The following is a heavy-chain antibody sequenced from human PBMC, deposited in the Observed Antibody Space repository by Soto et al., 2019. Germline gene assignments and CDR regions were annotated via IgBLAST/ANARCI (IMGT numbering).Heavy chain of an antibody. CDR3: ARESEDLTSNFDY. Sequence: PGGSLRLSCVGSGFSLANFPMNWVRQAPGKGLEWVSSISSTTNYIYYADSMKGRFTVSRDNAKNSVYLEMNSLSAEDTAVYYCARESEDLTSNFDYWGQGTLVTVSS. CDR1: GFSLANFP. CDR2: ISSTTNYI. V-gene: IGHV3-21*01. J-gene: IGHJ4*02.